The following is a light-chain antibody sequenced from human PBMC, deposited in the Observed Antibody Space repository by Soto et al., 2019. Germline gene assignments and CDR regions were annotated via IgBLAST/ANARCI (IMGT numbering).Light chain of an antibody. J-gene: IGKJ3*01. CDR1: QSISSN. V-gene: IGKV3-15*01. Sequence: EIVMTQSPATLSVSPGERATLSCRASQSISSNLAWYQQKPGQAPRLLIYGASTRATGIPSTFSGSGSGTEFTLTHNSLQSEGFAVYYCHQYNNLPFTFGPGTKVDIK. CDR3: HQYNNLPFT. CDR2: GAS.